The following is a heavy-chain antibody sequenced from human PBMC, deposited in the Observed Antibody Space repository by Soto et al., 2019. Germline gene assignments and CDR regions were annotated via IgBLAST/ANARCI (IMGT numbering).Heavy chain of an antibody. V-gene: IGHV3-7*01. CDR2: IKQDGSES. CDR1: GFTFSNYW. Sequence: GGSLRLSCAASGFTFSNYWISWVRQAPGKGLGWVANIKQDGSESNYADSVKGRFTISRDNAENSLYLQMTSLRAEDTAVYYCASARHIGPWGQGTLVTVSS. CDR3: ASARHIGP. J-gene: IGHJ5*02. D-gene: IGHD2-21*01.